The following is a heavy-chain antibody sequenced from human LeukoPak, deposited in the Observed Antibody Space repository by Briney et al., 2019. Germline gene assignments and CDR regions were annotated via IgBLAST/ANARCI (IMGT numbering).Heavy chain of an antibody. CDR1: GFPVSSNY. V-gene: IGHV3-66*01. CDR3: ARESPVSVGGYYYYGMDV. D-gene: IGHD1-26*01. CDR2: IYSGGST. Sequence: GGSLRLSCAASGFPVSSNYMSWVRQAPGKGLEWVSVIYSGGSTYYADSVKGRFTISRDNSKNTLYLQMNSLRAEDTAVYYCARESPVSVGGYYYYGMDVWGQGTTVTVSS. J-gene: IGHJ6*02.